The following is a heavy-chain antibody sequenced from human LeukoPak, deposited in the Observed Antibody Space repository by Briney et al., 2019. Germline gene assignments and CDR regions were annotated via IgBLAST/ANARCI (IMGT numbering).Heavy chain of an antibody. Sequence: ASVKVSCKASGGTFSSYAISWVRQAPGQGLEWMGGIIPIFGTANYAQKFQGRVTITADESTSTAYMELSSLRSEDTAVYYCATSGSYFNWFDPWGQGTLVTVSS. CDR2: IIPIFGTA. CDR1: GGTFSSYA. V-gene: IGHV1-69*13. D-gene: IGHD1-26*01. J-gene: IGHJ5*02. CDR3: ATSGSYFNWFDP.